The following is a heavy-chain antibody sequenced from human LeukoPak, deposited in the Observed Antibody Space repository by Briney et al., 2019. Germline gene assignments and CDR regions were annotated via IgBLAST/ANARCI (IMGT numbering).Heavy chain of an antibody. J-gene: IGHJ4*02. V-gene: IGHV3-9*01. CDR3: AKDGDRYVSAFDY. CDR2: ISWSSGSI. CDR1: GFTFDDYA. Sequence: PGGSLRLSCAASGFTFDDYAMHWVRQAPGKGLEWVSGISWSSGSIGYADSVKGRFTTSRDNAKNSLYLQMNSLRAEDTALYYCAKDGDRYVSAFDYWGQGTLVTVSS. D-gene: IGHD2-15*01.